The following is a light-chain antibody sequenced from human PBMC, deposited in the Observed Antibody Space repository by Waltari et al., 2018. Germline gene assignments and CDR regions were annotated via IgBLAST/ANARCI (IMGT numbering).Light chain of an antibody. V-gene: IGKV3-20*01. CDR2: GAS. Sequence: EIVLTQSPGTLSLSPGESATLSCRASQGVGSNYLPWYQQRPGQAPRLLIYGASSRATCIPDRFSGSGSGTDFTLSISRLEPEDFAVYYCQHYVRTWAFGQGTKVEIK. J-gene: IGKJ1*01. CDR3: QHYVRTWA. CDR1: QGVGSNY.